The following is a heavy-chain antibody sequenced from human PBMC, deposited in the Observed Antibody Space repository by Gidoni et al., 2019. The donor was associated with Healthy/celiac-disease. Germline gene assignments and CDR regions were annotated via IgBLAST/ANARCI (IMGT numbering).Heavy chain of an antibody. CDR2: IYYSGST. Sequence: QLQLQQSGPGLVKPSETLSLTCTVSGGSISSSSDYWGWIRQPPGKGLEWIGSIYYSGSTYYNPSLKSRVTISVDTSKNQFSLKLSSVTAADTAVYYCARRVYCSSTSCLYYYYYYGMDVWGQGTTVTVSS. J-gene: IGHJ6*02. V-gene: IGHV4-39*01. CDR3: ARRVYCSSTSCLYYYYYYGMDV. D-gene: IGHD2-2*01. CDR1: GGSISSSSDY.